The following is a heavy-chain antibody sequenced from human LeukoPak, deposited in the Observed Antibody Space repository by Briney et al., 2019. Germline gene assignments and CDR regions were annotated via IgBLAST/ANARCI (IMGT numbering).Heavy chain of an antibody. CDR1: GYTFTGYY. V-gene: IGHV1-2*06. D-gene: IGHD3-16*01. J-gene: IGHJ4*02. CDR3: ARDLSRDDYVYTDY. Sequence: ASVKVSCKASGYTFTGYYMHWVRQAPGQGLGWMGRINPNSGGTNYAQKFQGRVTMTRDTSISTAYMELSRLRSDETAVYYCARDLSRDDYVYTDYWGQGTLVTVSS. CDR2: INPNSGGT.